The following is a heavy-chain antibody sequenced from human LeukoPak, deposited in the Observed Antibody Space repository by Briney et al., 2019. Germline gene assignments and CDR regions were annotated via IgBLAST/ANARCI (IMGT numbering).Heavy chain of an antibody. CDR1: GFTFSNYA. J-gene: IGHJ6*02. CDR2: ISGSGVST. V-gene: IGHV3-23*01. D-gene: IGHD2-21*02. CDR3: AKASPHCGGDCYSSYYYGMDV. Sequence: PGGSLRLSCAASGFTFSNYAMSWVRQAPGKGLEWVSAISGSGVSTYYADSVKGRFTISRDNSKNTLYLQMNSLRAEDTAVYYCAKASPHCGGDCYSSYYYGMDVWGQGTTVTVSS.